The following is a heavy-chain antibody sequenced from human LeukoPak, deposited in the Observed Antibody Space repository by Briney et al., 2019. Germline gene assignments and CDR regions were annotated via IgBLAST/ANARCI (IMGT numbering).Heavy chain of an antibody. CDR1: GYTFTSYY. D-gene: IGHD1-26*01. J-gene: IGHJ4*02. CDR2: INPSGGST. V-gene: IGHV1-46*01. CDR3: ARAPPGATTDFDY. Sequence: ASVKVPCKASGYTFTSYYMRWVRQAPGQGLEWMGIINPSGGSTSYAQKFQGRVTMTRDTSTSTVYMELSSLRSEDTAVYYCARAPPGATTDFDYWGQGTLVTVSS.